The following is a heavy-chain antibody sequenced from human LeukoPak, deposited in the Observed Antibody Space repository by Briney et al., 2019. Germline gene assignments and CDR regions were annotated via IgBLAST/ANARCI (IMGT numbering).Heavy chain of an antibody. Sequence: DPSETLSLTCTVSGGSISSSSYYWGWICQPPGKGLEWIGSIYYSGSTYYNPSLKSRVTISVDTSKNQFSLKLSSVTAADTAVYYCARPRGYSGYGLGYWGQGTLVTVSS. CDR3: ARPRGYSGYGLGY. J-gene: IGHJ4*02. CDR1: GGSISSSSYY. CDR2: IYYSGST. D-gene: IGHD5-12*01. V-gene: IGHV4-39*07.